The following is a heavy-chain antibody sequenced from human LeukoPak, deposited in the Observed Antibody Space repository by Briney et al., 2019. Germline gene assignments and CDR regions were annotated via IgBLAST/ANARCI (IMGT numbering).Heavy chain of an antibody. CDR2: IKWNGGST. CDR1: GFTFDDYG. D-gene: IGHD3-10*01. J-gene: IGHJ6*03. Sequence: GGSLRLSCAASGFTFDDYGMSWVRQAPGKGLEWVSGIKWNGGSTGYADSVKGRFTISRDNARNSLYLQMNSLRAEDTALYYCARNSGAGYYFYMDVWGKGTAVTVSS. CDR3: ARNSGAGYYFYMDV. V-gene: IGHV3-20*04.